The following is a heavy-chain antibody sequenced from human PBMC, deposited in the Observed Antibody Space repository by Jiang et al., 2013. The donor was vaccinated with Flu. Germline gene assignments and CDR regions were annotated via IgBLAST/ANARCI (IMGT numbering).Heavy chain of an antibody. J-gene: IGHJ4*02. CDR3: ARSQQFRSATVGY. V-gene: IGHV4-59*01. CDR2: IYYSGST. Sequence: GSGLVKPSETLSLTCTVSGGSISSYYWSWIRQPPGKGLEWIGYIYYSGSTNYNPSLKSRVTISVDTSKNQFSLKLSSVTAADTAVYYCARSQQFRSATVGYWGQGTLVTVSS. D-gene: IGHD4-23*01. CDR1: GGSISSYY.